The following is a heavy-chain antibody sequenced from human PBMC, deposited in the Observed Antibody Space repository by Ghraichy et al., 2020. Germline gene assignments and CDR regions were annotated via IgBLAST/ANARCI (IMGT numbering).Heavy chain of an antibody. CDR3: ERGNNGGATLDN. CDR1: GFTFSDYG. Sequence: GGSLRLSCAASGFTFSDYGMNWVRQAPGKGLEWVSYLGTDSTTIYYRDSVKGRFTISRDNAKNSLYLQMNSLGDEDTAVYFCERGNNGGATLDNWGQGTLVTVSS. V-gene: IGHV3-48*02. J-gene: IGHJ4*01. CDR2: LGTDSTTI. D-gene: IGHD3-16*01.